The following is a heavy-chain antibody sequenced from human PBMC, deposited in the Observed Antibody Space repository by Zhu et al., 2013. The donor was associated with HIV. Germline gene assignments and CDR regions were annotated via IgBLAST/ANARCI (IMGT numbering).Heavy chain of an antibody. V-gene: IGHV1-69*06. Sequence: QVRLVQSGAEVKKPGSSIRISCEASGGSFSSFIINWVRQAPGQGLEWLGESIPIAGTQKYAQKFQDRVTVSADISTSTAYMELSGLRFEDTAVYYCARVAGRLSDPPTPIFGMDVWGQGTSVIVSS. CDR1: GGSFSSFI. D-gene: IGHD1-1*01. CDR3: ARVAGRLSDPPTPIFGMDV. J-gene: IGHJ6*02. CDR2: SIPIAGTQ.